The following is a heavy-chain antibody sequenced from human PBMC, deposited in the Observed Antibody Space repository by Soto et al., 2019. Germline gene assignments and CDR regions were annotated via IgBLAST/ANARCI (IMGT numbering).Heavy chain of an antibody. Sequence: PSETLSLTCAVSGYVITNGYHWGWIRRPPGKELDWIGTISHSGDTYYNPSLKSRVTISIDTAKNHLSLILSSVTAADTATYYCTRIYCTTTSCFINGMDVWGQGTTVTVSS. J-gene: IGHJ6*02. V-gene: IGHV4-38-2*01. CDR3: TRIYCTTTSCFINGMDV. D-gene: IGHD2-2*01. CDR2: ISHSGDT. CDR1: GYVITNGYH.